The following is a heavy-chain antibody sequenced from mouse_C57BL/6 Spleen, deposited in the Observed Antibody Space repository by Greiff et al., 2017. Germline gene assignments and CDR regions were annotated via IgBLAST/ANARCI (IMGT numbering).Heavy chain of an antibody. D-gene: IGHD1-1*01. CDR1: GFSLTSYG. CDR2: IWSGGST. Sequence: QVQLQQSGPGLVQPSQSLSITCTVSGFSLTSYGVHWVRQSPGKGLEWLGVIWSGGSTDYNAAFISRLSISKDNSKSQVFFKMNSLQADDTAIYYCARKLEVLREYYYAMDYWGQGTSVTVSS. V-gene: IGHV2-2*01. J-gene: IGHJ4*01. CDR3: ARKLEVLREYYYAMDY.